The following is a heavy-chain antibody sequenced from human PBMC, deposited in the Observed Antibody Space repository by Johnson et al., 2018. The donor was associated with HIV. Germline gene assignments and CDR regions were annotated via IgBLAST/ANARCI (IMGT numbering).Heavy chain of an antibody. CDR2: ISISSTTI. Sequence: EVQVLESGGGLVQPGGSLKLSCEGSGFTVNCCEINWVRQAPGKGLEWISYISISSTTIYYADSVRGRFTISRDSAKNSLYLQMNSLRAEDTAVYYCALILTERDAFDIWGQWTMVTVSS. D-gene: IGHD3-9*01. J-gene: IGHJ3*02. CDR1: GFTVNCCE. V-gene: IGHV3-48*03. CDR3: ALILTERDAFDI.